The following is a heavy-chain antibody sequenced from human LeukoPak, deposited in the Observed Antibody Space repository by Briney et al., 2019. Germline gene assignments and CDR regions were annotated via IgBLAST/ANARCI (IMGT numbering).Heavy chain of an antibody. CDR2: IYYSGST. CDR3: ASSIAAPYYFDY. V-gene: IGHV4-61*08. CDR1: GGSISSGGYY. J-gene: IGHJ4*02. Sequence: SQTLSLTCTVSGGSISSGGYYWSWIRQPPGKGLEWIGYIYYSGSTNYNPSLKSRVTISVDTSKNQFSLKLSSVTAADTAVYYCASSIAAPYYFDYWGQGTLVTVSS. D-gene: IGHD6-13*01.